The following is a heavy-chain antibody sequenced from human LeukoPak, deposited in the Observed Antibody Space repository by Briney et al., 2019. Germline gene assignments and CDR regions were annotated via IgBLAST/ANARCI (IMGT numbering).Heavy chain of an antibody. J-gene: IGHJ4*02. CDR2: ISYDGSNK. Sequence: GGSLRISCAASGFTFSSYGMHRVRQAPGKGLEWVAVISYDGSNKYYADSVKGRFTISRDNSKNTLYLQMNSLRAEDTAVYYCAKDLYNYYGSGSPDYWGQGTLVTVSS. D-gene: IGHD3-10*01. CDR1: GFTFSSYG. V-gene: IGHV3-30*18. CDR3: AKDLYNYYGSGSPDY.